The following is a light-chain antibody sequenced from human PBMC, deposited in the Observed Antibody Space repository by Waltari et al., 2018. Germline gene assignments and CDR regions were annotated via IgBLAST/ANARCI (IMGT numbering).Light chain of an antibody. CDR2: AAS. Sequence: EIVLTQSPGTLSLSPGERATLSCRASQSISRYLAWYQQKPGQAPRLLIYAASSRATGIPDRFSGSGPGTDFSLTISSLEAEDFAVYYCQNHERLPAMFGQGTKVEIK. V-gene: IGKV3-20*01. J-gene: IGKJ1*01. CDR3: QNHERLPAM. CDR1: QSISRY.